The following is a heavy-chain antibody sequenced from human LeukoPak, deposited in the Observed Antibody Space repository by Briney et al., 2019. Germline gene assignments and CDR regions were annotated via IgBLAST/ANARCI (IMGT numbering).Heavy chain of an antibody. Sequence: ASVKVSRKASGYTFTSYGISWVRQAPGQGLEWMGWISAYNGNTNYAQKLQGRVTMTTDTSTSTAYMELRSLRSDDTAVYYCARVYCSGGSCPDAFDIWGQGTMVTVSS. CDR3: ARVYCSGGSCPDAFDI. D-gene: IGHD2-15*01. CDR1: GYTFTSYG. V-gene: IGHV1-18*01. CDR2: ISAYNGNT. J-gene: IGHJ3*02.